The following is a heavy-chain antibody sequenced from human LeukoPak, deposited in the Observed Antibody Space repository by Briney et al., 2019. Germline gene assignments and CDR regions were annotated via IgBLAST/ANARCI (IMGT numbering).Heavy chain of an antibody. J-gene: IGHJ6*03. CDR3: ARGIVVVVAAKSLNYYYYYMDV. CDR1: GYTFTSYD. CDR2: MNPNSGNT. D-gene: IGHD2-15*01. Sequence: AASVKVSCKASGYTFTSYDINWVRQATGQGLEWMGWMNPNSGNTGYAQKFQGRVTITRNTSISTAYMELSSLRSEDTAVYYCARGIVVVVAAKSLNYYYYYMDVWGKGTTVTVSS. V-gene: IGHV1-8*03.